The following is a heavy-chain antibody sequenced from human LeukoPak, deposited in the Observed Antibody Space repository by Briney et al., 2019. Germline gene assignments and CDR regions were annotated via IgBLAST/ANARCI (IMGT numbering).Heavy chain of an antibody. J-gene: IGHJ2*01. CDR1: GGSISSSSYY. Sequence: KPSETLSLTCTVSGGSISSSSYYWGWIRQPPGKGLEWIGSIYYSGSTYYNPSLKSRVTISVDTSKNQFSLRLSSVTAADTAVYYCARQPTNWVDWYFDLWGRGTLVTVSS. D-gene: IGHD1-1*01. CDR2: IYYSGST. CDR3: ARQPTNWVDWYFDL. V-gene: IGHV4-39*01.